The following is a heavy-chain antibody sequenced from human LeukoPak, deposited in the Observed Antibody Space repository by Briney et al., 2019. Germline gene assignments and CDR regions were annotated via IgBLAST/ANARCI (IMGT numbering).Heavy chain of an antibody. V-gene: IGHV4-34*01. CDR2: IDHSGDT. CDR1: GGSIRRFY. D-gene: IGHD3-3*01. Sequence: SETLSLTCAVYGGSIRRFYYTCMRQPPGEGLVWIGEIDHSGDTIYNPPLKSRATISIDTSKSPVFLKVPSETAADAAMYFCARASPIQEWGEGTLVTVSS. CDR3: ARASPIQE. J-gene: IGHJ4*02.